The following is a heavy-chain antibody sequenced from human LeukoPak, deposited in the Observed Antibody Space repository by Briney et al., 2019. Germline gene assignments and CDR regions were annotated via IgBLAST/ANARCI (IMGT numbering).Heavy chain of an antibody. CDR1: GYTFTSHW. J-gene: IGHJ6*02. D-gene: IGHD2-2*01. CDR2: IYPGDPDT. V-gene: IGHV5-51*01. CDR3: ARLGYCSSASCYYGMDV. Sequence: PGESLKISCKGSGYTFTSHWIGWVRQMPGKGLEWMGIIYPGDPDTRYSPSFQGQVTISADKSISTAYLQWGSLKASDTAIYYCARLGYCSSASCYYGMDVWGQGTTVTVSS.